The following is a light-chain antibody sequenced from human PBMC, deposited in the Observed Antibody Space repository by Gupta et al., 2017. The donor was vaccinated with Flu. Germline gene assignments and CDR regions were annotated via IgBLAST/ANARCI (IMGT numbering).Light chain of an antibody. J-gene: IGLJ2*01. V-gene: IGLV3-19*01. CDR2: AKN. Sequence: QTVRITGQRDSVRNSYERWYQQKPGQSPVVVIYAKNIRPSGSSDRFSDSSSGNTASLTITEARSEEEANYYCETRYSTYNNQAVFGGGTKLTVL. CDR3: ETRYSTYNNQAV. CDR1: SVRNSY.